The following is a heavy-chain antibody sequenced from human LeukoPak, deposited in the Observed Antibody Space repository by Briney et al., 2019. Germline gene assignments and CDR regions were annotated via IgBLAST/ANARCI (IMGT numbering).Heavy chain of an antibody. J-gene: IGHJ4*02. CDR3: ARDIPDYYDSSGYWIPSDY. CDR1: GYTFTGYY. V-gene: IGHV1-18*04. Sequence: ASVKVSCKASGYTFTGYYIHWPRQAPGQGLAWMGWIAANSGDTNYAQKLQGRVTMTTDTSTSTAYMELRSLRSDDTAVYYCARDIPDYYDSSGYWIPSDYWGQGTLVTVSS. D-gene: IGHD3-22*01. CDR2: IAANSGDT.